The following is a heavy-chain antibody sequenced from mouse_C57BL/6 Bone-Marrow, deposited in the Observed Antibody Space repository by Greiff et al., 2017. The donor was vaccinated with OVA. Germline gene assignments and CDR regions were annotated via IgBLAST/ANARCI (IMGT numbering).Heavy chain of an antibody. CDR3: TGGLLQAWFAY. J-gene: IGHJ3*01. CDR2: IDPDNGDT. Sequence: VQLKQSGAELVRPGASVKLSCTASGFNIKDDYMHWVKQRPEQGLEWIGWIDPDNGDTEYAPKFQGKATITADTSSNTAYLQLSSLTSEDTAVYYCTGGLLQAWFAYWGQGTLVTVSA. V-gene: IGHV14-4*01. CDR1: GFNIKDDY. D-gene: IGHD3-1*01.